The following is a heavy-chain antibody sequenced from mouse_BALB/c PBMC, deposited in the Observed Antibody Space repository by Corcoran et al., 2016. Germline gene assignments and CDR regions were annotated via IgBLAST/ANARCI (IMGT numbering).Heavy chain of an antibody. CDR2: INPYNDGT. Sequence: EVQLQQSGPELVKPGASVKISCKASGYSFTGYYMHWVKQSHVKSLEWIGYINPYNDGTKYNEKFKGKATLTSDKSSSTAYMELSSLTSEDSAVYYCARCYPYFDYWGQGTTLTVSS. J-gene: IGHJ2*01. CDR1: GYSFTGYY. V-gene: IGHV1-34*02. CDR3: ARCYPYFDY.